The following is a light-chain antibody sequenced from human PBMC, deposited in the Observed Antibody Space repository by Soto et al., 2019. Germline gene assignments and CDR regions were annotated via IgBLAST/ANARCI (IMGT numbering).Light chain of an antibody. CDR1: QSVGRY. CDR3: QQRSGWPPVIT. CDR2: DAS. J-gene: IGKJ3*01. V-gene: IGKV3-11*01. Sequence: EILLTQSPATLSLSPGERATLSCRASQSVGRYLAWYQQKPGQAPRLLIYDASNRATGIPARFSGSGSGTDFTLTISSLEPEDFAVYYCQQRSGWPPVITFGPGTKVDVK.